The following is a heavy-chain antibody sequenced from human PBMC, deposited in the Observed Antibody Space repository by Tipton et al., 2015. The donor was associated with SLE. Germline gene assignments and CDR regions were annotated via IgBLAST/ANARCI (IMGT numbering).Heavy chain of an antibody. V-gene: IGHV3-64D*06. CDR1: GFTFSSYA. CDR3: ARGALYGDYFDF. D-gene: IGHD4-17*01. Sequence: SLRLSCSASGFTFSSYAMHWVRQAPGKGLEYVSAISSNGGSTNYADSVKGRFTISRDNSKNTLYLQMSSLRAEDTAVYYCARGALYGDYFDFWGQGTLVTVSS. CDR2: ISSNGGST. J-gene: IGHJ4*02.